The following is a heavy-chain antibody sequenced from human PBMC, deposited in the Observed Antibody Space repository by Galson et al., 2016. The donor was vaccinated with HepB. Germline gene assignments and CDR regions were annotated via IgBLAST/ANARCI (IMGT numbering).Heavy chain of an antibody. D-gene: IGHD3-16*01. CDR2: IWYDGSSK. J-gene: IGHJ4*02. CDR3: ARSDYSWGNNHFFDY. V-gene: IGHV3-33*01. Sequence: SLRLSCAASGFTFSDFGMHWVRQAPGKGLEWLTFIWYDGSSKYYADSVKGRFTISRDNSKNTLFLQVNSLRAEDTAVYYCARSDYSWGNNHFFDYWGQGILVTVSS. CDR1: GFTFSDFG.